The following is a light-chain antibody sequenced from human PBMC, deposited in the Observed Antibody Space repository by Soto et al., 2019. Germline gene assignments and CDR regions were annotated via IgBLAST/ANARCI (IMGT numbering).Light chain of an antibody. Sequence: EIVLTQSPVALSLSPGERATLSCRASQSVSSTLLTWYQQKPGQAPRLLIYGVSSRATGIPDRFSGSGSGTDFTLTISRLEPEDFAVYFCQHYCDSSWTFGQGTRVEIK. CDR1: QSVSSTL. V-gene: IGKV3-20*01. CDR3: QHYCDSSWT. J-gene: IGKJ1*01. CDR2: GVS.